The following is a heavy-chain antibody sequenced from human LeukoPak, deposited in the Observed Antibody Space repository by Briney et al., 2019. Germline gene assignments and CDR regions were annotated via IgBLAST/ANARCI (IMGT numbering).Heavy chain of an antibody. Sequence: PSETLSLTRTVSGGSISSYYWSWIRQPPGKGLEWIGYIYYSGSTNYNPSLKSRVTISVDTSKNQFSLKLSSVTAADTAVYYCARVPGRSSSWTLDYWGQGTLVTVSS. CDR1: GGSISSYY. CDR2: IYYSGST. V-gene: IGHV4-59*01. CDR3: ARVPGRSSSWTLDY. J-gene: IGHJ4*02. D-gene: IGHD6-13*01.